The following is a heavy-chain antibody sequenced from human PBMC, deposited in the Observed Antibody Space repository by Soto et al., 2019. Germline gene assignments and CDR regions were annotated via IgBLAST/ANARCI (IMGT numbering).Heavy chain of an antibody. CDR2: IIPILGIA. CDR3: ATEDYDGSGTTYYYYYMDV. CDR1: GGTFSSYT. J-gene: IGHJ6*03. D-gene: IGHD3-10*01. Sequence: QVQLVQSGAEVKKPGSSVKVSCKASGGTFSSYTISWVRQAPGQGLEWMGRIIPILGIANYAQKFQGRVTITADKAASTAYMELSSLRSEDTAVYYCATEDYDGSGTTYYYYYMDVWGKGTTVTVSS. V-gene: IGHV1-69*02.